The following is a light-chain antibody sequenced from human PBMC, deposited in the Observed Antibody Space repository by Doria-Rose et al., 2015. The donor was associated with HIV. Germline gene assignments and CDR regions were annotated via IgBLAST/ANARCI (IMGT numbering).Light chain of an antibody. CDR3: QTWDTSTAGVV. V-gene: IGLV3-1*01. J-gene: IGLJ2*01. Sequence: YELTQLPSVSVSPGQTARITCSGDKLGEKYACWYQQKPGQSPVLVIYRDIKRPSGIPERFSASNSGNTATLTISGTQATDEADYYCQTWDTSTAGVVFGGGTKLTVL. CDR2: RDI. CDR1: KLGEKY.